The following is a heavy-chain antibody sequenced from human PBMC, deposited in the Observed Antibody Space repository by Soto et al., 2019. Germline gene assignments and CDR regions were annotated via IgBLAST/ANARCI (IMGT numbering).Heavy chain of an antibody. CDR3: ARFDLGSYYYYGMDV. CDR1: GGTFSSYA. Sequence: SVKVSCKASGGTFSSYAISWVRQAPGQGLEWMGGIIPIFGTANYAQKFQGRVTITADESTSTAYMELSSRRSEDTAVYYCARFDLGSYYYYGMDVWGQGTRVTVSS. CDR2: IIPIFGTA. J-gene: IGHJ6*02. D-gene: IGHD2-15*01. V-gene: IGHV1-69*13.